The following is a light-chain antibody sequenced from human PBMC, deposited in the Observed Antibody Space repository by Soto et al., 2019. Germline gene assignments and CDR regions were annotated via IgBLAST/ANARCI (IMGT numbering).Light chain of an antibody. J-gene: IGLJ2*01. V-gene: IGLV7-43*01. Sequence: VVTQEPSLSVSPGGTVTLTCASSTGAVTSTFYPNWFQQKPGQAPRSLIYSTSNRHPWTPARFSGSLLGVRAALTLSSVQPEDEADYYCLLYYGGVRVFGGGTKLTVL. CDR2: STS. CDR3: LLYYGGVRV. CDR1: TGAVTSTFY.